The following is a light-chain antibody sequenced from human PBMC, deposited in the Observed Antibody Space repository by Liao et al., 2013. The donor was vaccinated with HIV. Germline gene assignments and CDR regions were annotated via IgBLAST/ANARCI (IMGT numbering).Light chain of an antibody. Sequence: SYELTQPPSVSVSPGQTASITCSGDKLGHKYVSWYQQKPGQSPVLVIFQNNMRPLEIPERFSGSNSGSTATLTISGTQAIDEADYYCQTWDSSTAGVFGGGTKLTVL. CDR3: QTWDSSTAGV. CDR1: KLGHKY. V-gene: IGLV3-1*01. J-gene: IGLJ3*02. CDR2: QNN.